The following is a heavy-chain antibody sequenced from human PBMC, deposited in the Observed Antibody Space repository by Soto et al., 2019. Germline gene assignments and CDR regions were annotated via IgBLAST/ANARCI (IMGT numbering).Heavy chain of an antibody. CDR2: IRSKAYGGTT. J-gene: IGHJ6*02. Sequence: GGSLRLSCTAPGFTFGDYAMSWVRQAPGKGLEWVGFIRSKAYGGTTEYAASVKGRFTISRDDSKSIAYLQMNSLKTEDTAVYYCTREYFDFYYYYGMDVWGQGTTVTVSS. D-gene: IGHD3-9*01. CDR3: TREYFDFYYYYGMDV. V-gene: IGHV3-49*04. CDR1: GFTFGDYA.